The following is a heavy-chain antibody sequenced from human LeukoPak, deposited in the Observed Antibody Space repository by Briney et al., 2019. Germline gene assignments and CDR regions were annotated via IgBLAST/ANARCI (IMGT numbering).Heavy chain of an antibody. V-gene: IGHV4-39*01. CDR1: GGSISSYY. CDR3: ASIRGHYFDY. Sequence: SETLSLTCTVSGGSISSYYWGWIRQPPGKGLEWIGGIYYSGSTYYNPSLKSRVTISVDTSKNQFSLKLSSVTAADTAVYYCASIRGHYFDYWGQGTLVTVSS. CDR2: IYYSGST. D-gene: IGHD2-2*02. J-gene: IGHJ4*02.